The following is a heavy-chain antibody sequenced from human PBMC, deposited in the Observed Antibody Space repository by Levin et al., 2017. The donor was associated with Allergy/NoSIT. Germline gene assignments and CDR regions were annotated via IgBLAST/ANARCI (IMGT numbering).Heavy chain of an antibody. Sequence: PGGSLRLSCKASGGTFSSYAISWVRQAPGQGLEWMGGIIPIFGTANYAQKFQGRVTITADESTSTAYMELSSLRSEDTAVYYCARDTRSVPVITIFGVDYYYYGMDVWGQGTTVTVSS. J-gene: IGHJ6*02. CDR2: IIPIFGTA. CDR1: GGTFSSYA. V-gene: IGHV1-69*01. CDR3: ARDTRSVPVITIFGVDYYYYGMDV. D-gene: IGHD3-3*01.